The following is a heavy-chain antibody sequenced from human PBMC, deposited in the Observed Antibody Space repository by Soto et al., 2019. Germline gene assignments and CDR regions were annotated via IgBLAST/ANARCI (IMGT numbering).Heavy chain of an antibody. Sequence: QLQLQESGPGLVKPSETLSLTCTVSGGSISSSSYYWGWIRQPPGKGLEWIGSIYYSGSTYYNPSLKSRVTISVDTANNQFSLKLRSVTAADTAVYYCAGPVNYGELNWYFDLWGRGTLVTVSS. CDR1: GGSISSSSYY. J-gene: IGHJ2*01. CDR3: AGPVNYGELNWYFDL. CDR2: IYYSGST. D-gene: IGHD4-17*01. V-gene: IGHV4-39*01.